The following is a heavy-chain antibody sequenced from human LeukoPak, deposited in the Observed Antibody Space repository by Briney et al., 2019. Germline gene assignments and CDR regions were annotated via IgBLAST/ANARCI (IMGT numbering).Heavy chain of an antibody. CDR2: IYYSGST. V-gene: IGHV4-61*01. J-gene: IGHJ4*02. CDR1: GGSVSSGSYY. D-gene: IGHD1-26*01. Sequence: WETLSLTCTVSGGSVSSGSYYWSWIRQPPGKGLEWIGYIYYSGSTNYNPSLKSRVTISVDTSKNQFSLKLSSVTAADTAVYYCARRARGSYFDYWGQGTLVTVSS. CDR3: ARRARGSYFDY.